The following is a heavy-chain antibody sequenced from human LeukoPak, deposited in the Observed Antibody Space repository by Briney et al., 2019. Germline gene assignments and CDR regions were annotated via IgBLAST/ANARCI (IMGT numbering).Heavy chain of an antibody. CDR2: IYYSGST. V-gene: IGHV4-61*01. CDR3: ARGRRYFDY. CDR1: GGSVSSGSYY. Sequence: SETLSLTCTVSGGSVSSGSYYWSWIRQPPGKGLEWIGYIYYSGSTNYNPSLKSRVTISVDTSKNQFSLKLSSVTAADTAVCYCARGRRYFDYWGQGTLVTVSS. J-gene: IGHJ4*02.